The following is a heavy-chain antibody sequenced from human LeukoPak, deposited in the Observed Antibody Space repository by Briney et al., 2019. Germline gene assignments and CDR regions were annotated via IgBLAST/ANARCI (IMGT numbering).Heavy chain of an antibody. D-gene: IGHD3-3*01. CDR2: IYYSGST. Sequence: SETLSLTCTVSGGSISSSSYYWGWIRQPPGKGLEWIGSIYYSGSTYYNPSLKSRVTISVDTSKNQFSLKLSSVTAADTAVYYCTRRSRTXMRFLAWGQGTLVTVSS. J-gene: IGHJ4*02. CDR1: GGSISSSSYY. V-gene: IGHV4-39*01. CDR3: TRRSRTXMRFLA.